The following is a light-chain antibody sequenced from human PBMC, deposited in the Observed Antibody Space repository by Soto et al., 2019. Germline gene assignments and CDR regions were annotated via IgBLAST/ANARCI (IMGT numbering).Light chain of an antibody. J-gene: IGLJ1*01. CDR3: VSFAGGTYV. CDR2: DVN. Sequence: QSALTQPPSASGSPGQSVTISCTGTSSDVGAYIFVPWYQQHPGKAPKLMVYDVNRRPPGVPDRFFGSKSGNTASLTVSGLQAEDEADYYCVSFAGGTYVFGTGTKVTVL. CDR1: SSDVGAYIF. V-gene: IGLV2-8*01.